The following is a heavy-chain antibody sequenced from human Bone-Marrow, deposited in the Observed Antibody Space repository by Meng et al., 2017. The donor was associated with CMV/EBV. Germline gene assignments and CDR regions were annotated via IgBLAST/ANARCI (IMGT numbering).Heavy chain of an antibody. CDR1: GYTFTNYG. V-gene: IGHV1-2*02. J-gene: IGHJ3*01. Sequence: ASVKVSCTASGYTFTNYGIGWVRQAPGQGLEWMGWINPNSGGTNYAQKFQGTVTMTRDTSISTAYMELSRLRFDDTAVYYCARDSGKYGSGSYNVYGGQGTMVTVSS. CDR2: INPNSGGT. D-gene: IGHD3-10*01. CDR3: ARDSGKYGSGSYNVY.